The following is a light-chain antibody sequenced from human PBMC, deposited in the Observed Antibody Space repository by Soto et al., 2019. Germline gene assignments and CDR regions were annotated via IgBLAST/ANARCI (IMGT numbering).Light chain of an antibody. CDR3: QSYDSSLSDYV. CDR1: SSDVGGYNH. CDR2: DVT. Sequence: QSALTQPRSVSGSPGQSVTISCTGTSSDVGGYNHVSWYQQHPGKAPKVMIYDVTKRPSGVPDRFSGSKSGTSASLAITGLQAEDEADYYCQSYDSSLSDYVFGTGTKVTVL. J-gene: IGLJ1*01. V-gene: IGLV2-11*01.